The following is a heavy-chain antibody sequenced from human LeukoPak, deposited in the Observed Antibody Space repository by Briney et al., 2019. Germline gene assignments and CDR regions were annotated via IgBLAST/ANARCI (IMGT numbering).Heavy chain of an antibody. D-gene: IGHD2-8*01. Sequence: SETLSLTCTVPGGSISSSSYYWGWIRQPPGKGLEWIGSIYYSGSTYYNPSLKSRVTISVDTAKNQFSLKLSSVAAADTAVYYCATSSNGNWFDPWGQGTLVTVSS. V-gene: IGHV4-39*07. J-gene: IGHJ5*02. CDR2: IYYSGST. CDR1: GGSISSSSYY. CDR3: ATSSNGNWFDP.